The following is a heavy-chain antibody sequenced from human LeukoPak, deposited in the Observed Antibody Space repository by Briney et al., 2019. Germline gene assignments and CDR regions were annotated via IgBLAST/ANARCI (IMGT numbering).Heavy chain of an antibody. V-gene: IGHV4-34*01. CDR2: INHSGRT. CDR3: ARVGYSYGRKTDY. J-gene: IGHJ4*02. CDR1: GGSFSGYY. D-gene: IGHD5-18*01. Sequence: PSETLSLTCAVYGGSFSGYYWNWFRQPPGKGLEWIGEINHSGRTNYSPSLKNRATISLDMSKTQLSLKVTSVTAADTAVYYCARVGYSYGRKTDYWGQGTLVTVSS.